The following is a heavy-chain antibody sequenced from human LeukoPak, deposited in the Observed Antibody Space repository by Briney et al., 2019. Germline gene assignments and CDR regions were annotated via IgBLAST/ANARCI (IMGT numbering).Heavy chain of an antibody. Sequence: GGSLRLSCTVSGFTVSSNYMSWVRQAPGKGLEWVSVIYSDGTTFYADSVKGRFTISRDNSKNTLYLQMNSLRDDDTAVYYCARDYGSAEPFDYWGQGTLVTVSS. V-gene: IGHV3-66*01. CDR1: GFTVSSNY. J-gene: IGHJ4*02. D-gene: IGHD4-17*01. CDR2: IYSDGTT. CDR3: ARDYGSAEPFDY.